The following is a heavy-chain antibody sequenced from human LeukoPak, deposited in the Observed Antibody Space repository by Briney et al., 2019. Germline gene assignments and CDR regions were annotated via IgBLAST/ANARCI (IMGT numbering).Heavy chain of an antibody. CDR2: INPNGDGT. J-gene: IGHJ4*02. Sequence: ASVRVSCKASGYTFTGYYMHWVRQAPGQGLEWMGWINPNGDGTNYAQKFQGRVTMTRDTSIDTAYMELSRLRSDDTAVYYCARVVVGRGDFDYWGQGTLVTVSS. CDR3: ARVVVGRGDFDY. V-gene: IGHV1-2*02. CDR1: GYTFTGYY. D-gene: IGHD2-15*01.